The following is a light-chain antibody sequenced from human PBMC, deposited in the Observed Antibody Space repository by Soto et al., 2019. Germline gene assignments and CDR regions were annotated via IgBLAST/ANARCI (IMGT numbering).Light chain of an antibody. CDR2: AAS. V-gene: IGKV1-39*01. J-gene: IGKJ5*01. CDR3: QQSYSTLIT. CDR1: QSISSY. Sequence: DIQMTQSPSSLSASVGDRVTITCRASQSISSYLNWYQQKPGKAPKLLIYAASSLQSGVPSRFSGSGSGTDFTLTISSLQPEDFATYYCQQSYSTLITVGQGTDWRL.